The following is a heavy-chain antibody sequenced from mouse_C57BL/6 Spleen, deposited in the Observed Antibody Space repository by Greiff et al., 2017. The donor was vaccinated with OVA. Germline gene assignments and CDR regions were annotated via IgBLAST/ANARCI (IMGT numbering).Heavy chain of an antibody. Sequence: QVQLKQPGAELVKPGASVKLSCKASGYTFTSYWMQWVKQRPGQGLEWIGEIDPSDSYTNYNQKFKGKATLTVDTSSSTAYMQLSSLTSEDSAVYYCARGITTVVAPDWGQGTTLTVSS. D-gene: IGHD1-1*01. CDR1: GYTFTSYW. CDR2: IDPSDSYT. CDR3: ARGITTVVAPD. J-gene: IGHJ2*01. V-gene: IGHV1-50*01.